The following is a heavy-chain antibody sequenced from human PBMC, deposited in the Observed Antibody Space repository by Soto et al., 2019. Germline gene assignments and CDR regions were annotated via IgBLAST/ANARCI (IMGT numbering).Heavy chain of an antibody. J-gene: IGHJ2*01. V-gene: IGHV3-11*01. D-gene: IGHD3-10*01. CDR3: ARDQRNITMVRVDRPGEYFDL. Sequence: QVQLVESGGGLVKPGGSLRLSCAASGFTFSDYYMSWIRQAPGKGLEWVSYISSSGSTIYYADSVQGRFTISRDNAKNALYLQMNSLRAEDTAVYDCARDQRNITMVRVDRPGEYFDLWGRGTLVTVSS. CDR1: GFTFSDYY. CDR2: ISSSGSTI.